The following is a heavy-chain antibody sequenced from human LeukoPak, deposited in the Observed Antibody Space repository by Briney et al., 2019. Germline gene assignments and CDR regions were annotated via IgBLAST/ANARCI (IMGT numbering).Heavy chain of an antibody. CDR2: INHSGST. Sequence: SETLSLTCAVYGGSFSGYYWSWIRQPPGKGLEWIGEINHSGSTNYNPSLKSRVTISVDTSKNQFSLKLSSVTAADTAVYYCARFTREHYDFWSGYWNDYFDYWGQGTLVTVSS. CDR3: ARFTREHYDFWSGYWNDYFDY. CDR1: GGSFSGYY. V-gene: IGHV4-34*01. J-gene: IGHJ4*02. D-gene: IGHD3-3*01.